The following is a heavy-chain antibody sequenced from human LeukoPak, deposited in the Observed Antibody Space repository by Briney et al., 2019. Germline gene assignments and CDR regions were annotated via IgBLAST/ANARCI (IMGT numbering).Heavy chain of an antibody. Sequence: SETLSLTCTVSGGSITTTNYWGWIRQPPGKGLEWVGSIYYRGSTSYNPSLKSRLTLSVDTSKNQFSLKLNAVSAADTAIYYCARDKGFYDSSGSWGWFDPWGQGTLVTVSS. CDR3: ARDKGFYDSSGSWGWFDP. CDR2: IYYRGST. D-gene: IGHD3-22*01. J-gene: IGHJ5*02. CDR1: GGSITTTNY. V-gene: IGHV4-39*07.